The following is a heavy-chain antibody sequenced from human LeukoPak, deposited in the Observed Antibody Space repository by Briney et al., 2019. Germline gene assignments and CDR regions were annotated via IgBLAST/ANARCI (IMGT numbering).Heavy chain of an antibody. CDR3: ARDRRGLTDY. V-gene: IGHV3-21*01. CDR2: ISSSSSYI. CDR1: GFTFSSYS. J-gene: IGHJ4*02. Sequence: GGSLRLSCAASGFTFSSYSMDWVRQAPGKGLEWVSSISSSSSYIYYADSVKGRFTISRDNAKNSLYLQMNSLRAEDTAVYYCARDRRGLTDYWGQGTLVTVSS. D-gene: IGHD5-12*01.